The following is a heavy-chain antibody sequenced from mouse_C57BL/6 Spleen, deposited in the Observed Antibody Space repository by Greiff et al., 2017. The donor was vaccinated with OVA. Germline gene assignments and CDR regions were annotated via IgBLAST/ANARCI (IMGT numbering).Heavy chain of an antibody. V-gene: IGHV1-82*01. J-gene: IGHJ2*01. CDR2: IYPGDGDT. Sequence: QVQLQQSGPELVKPGASVKISCKASGYAFSSSWMNWVKQRPGKGLEWIGRIYPGDGDTNYNGKFKGKATLTADKSSSTAYMQLSSLTSEDSAVYFWGRSGGGGYFDYWGQGTTLTVSS. CDR1: GYAFSSSW. CDR3: GRSGGGGYFDY. D-gene: IGHD3-1*01.